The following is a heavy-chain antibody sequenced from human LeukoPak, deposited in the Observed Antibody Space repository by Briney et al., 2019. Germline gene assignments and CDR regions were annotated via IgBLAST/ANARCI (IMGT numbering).Heavy chain of an antibody. D-gene: IGHD3-22*01. CDR1: GYTFTTTY. J-gene: IGHJ4*02. CDR2: INPSAGST. V-gene: IGHV1-46*01. Sequence: GASVKASCKASGYTFTTTYIHWVRQAPGQGLEWMGTINPSAGSTSYAQKFQDRVTMTRDTSTNTVYMELSSLRSEDTAVYSCARAVLLYDSSGYYYFDYWGQGTLVTVSS. CDR3: ARAVLLYDSSGYYYFDY.